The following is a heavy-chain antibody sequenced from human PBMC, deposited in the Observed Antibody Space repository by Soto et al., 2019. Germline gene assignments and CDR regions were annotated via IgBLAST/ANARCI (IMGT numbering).Heavy chain of an antibody. V-gene: IGHV3-74*01. CDR2: ISSDDSSI. CDR1: GFTFSSYW. D-gene: IGHD3-22*01. Sequence: GGSLRLSCAASGFTFSSYWMHWVRQAPGKGLVWVSRISSDDSSINYADSVKGRFTISRDNAKDTLYLQMNSLRAEDTAVYYCARGDYYDSSGPLSDAFDIWGPGTMVTVS. CDR3: ARGDYYDSSGPLSDAFDI. J-gene: IGHJ3*02.